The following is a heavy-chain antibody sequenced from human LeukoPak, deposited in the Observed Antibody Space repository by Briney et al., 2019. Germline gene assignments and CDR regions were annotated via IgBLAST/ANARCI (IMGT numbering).Heavy chain of an antibody. CDR1: GYRFNTYW. CDR3: ARLSGGSWANTEYFPD. Sequence: GESLTISCKASGYRFNTYWIGWVRPNPGKGLVWMAIVYPGDSHTRYSPSFEGHFTISADKTVTTAYLQWSSLEASDTAVYYCARLSGGSWANTEYFPDWGQGTLVIVSS. CDR2: VYPGDSHT. D-gene: IGHD7-27*01. V-gene: IGHV5-51*01. J-gene: IGHJ1*01.